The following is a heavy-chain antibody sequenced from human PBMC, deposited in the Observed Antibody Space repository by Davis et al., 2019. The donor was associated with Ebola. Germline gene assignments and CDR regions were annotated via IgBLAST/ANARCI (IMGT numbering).Heavy chain of an antibody. CDR3: ARVTHEPLDDYGDYVDAFDI. CDR1: GYTFTSYD. Sequence: ASVKVSCKASGYTFTSYDINWVRQATGQGLEWMGWMNPNSGNTGYAQKFQGRVTMTRNTSISTAYMELSSLRSEDTAVYYCARVTHEPLDDYGDYVDAFDIWGQGTMVTVSS. V-gene: IGHV1-8*01. D-gene: IGHD4-17*01. CDR2: MNPNSGNT. J-gene: IGHJ3*02.